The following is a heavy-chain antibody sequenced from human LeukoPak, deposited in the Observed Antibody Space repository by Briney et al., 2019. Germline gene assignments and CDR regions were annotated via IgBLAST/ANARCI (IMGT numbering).Heavy chain of an antibody. Sequence: PSETLSLTCTVSGGSISSYYWSWIRQPAGKGLEWIGRIYSSGSTDYNPSLKSRVTMSVDTSKNQFSLKLSSVTAADTAVYYCARSPGYDFWSGYHDYWGQGTLVTVSS. J-gene: IGHJ4*02. V-gene: IGHV4-4*07. CDR2: IYSSGST. D-gene: IGHD3-3*01. CDR3: ARSPGYDFWSGYHDY. CDR1: GGSISSYY.